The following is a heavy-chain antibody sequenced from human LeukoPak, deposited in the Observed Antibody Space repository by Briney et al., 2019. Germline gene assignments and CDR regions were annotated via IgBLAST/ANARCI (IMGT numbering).Heavy chain of an antibody. J-gene: IGHJ4*02. D-gene: IGHD1-26*01. CDR2: INHSGST. CDR3: ARRLVGAKHFDY. CDR1: GGSFSGYY. Sequence: PSETLSLTCAVYGGSFSGYYWSWIRQPPGKGLEWIGEINHSGSTNYNPSLKSRVTISVDTSKNQFSLKLSSVTAADTAVYYCARRLVGAKHFDYWGQGTLVTVSS. V-gene: IGHV4-34*01.